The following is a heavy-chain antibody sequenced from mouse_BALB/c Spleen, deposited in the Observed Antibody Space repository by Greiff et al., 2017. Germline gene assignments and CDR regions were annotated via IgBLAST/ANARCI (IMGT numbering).Heavy chain of an antibody. V-gene: IGHV5-17*02. J-gene: IGHJ4*01. CDR2: ISSGSSTI. D-gene: IGHD4-1*01. Sequence: DVMLVESGGGLVQPGGSRKLSCAASGFTFSSFGMHWVRQAPEKGLEWVAYISSGSSTIYYADTVKGRFTISRDNPKNTLFLQMTSLRSEDTAMYYCAREEVGLRDEDYYAMDYWGQGTSVTVSS. CDR1: GFTFSSFG. CDR3: AREEVGLRDEDYYAMDY.